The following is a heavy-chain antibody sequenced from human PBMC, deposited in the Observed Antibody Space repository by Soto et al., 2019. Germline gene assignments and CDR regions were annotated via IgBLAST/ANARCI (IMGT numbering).Heavy chain of an antibody. CDR1: GGTFSSYT. V-gene: IGHV1-69*02. CDR2: IIPILGIA. J-gene: IGHJ4*02. D-gene: IGHD2-8*01. Sequence: SVKVSCKASGGTFSSYTISWVRQAPGQGLEWMGRIIPILGIANHAQKFQGRVTITADKSTSTAYMELSSLRSEDTAVYYCARSPYEDQPFFDYWGQGTLVTVSS. CDR3: ARSPYEDQPFFDY.